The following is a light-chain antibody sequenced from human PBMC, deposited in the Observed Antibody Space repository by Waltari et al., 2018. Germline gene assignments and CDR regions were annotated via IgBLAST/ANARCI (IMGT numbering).Light chain of an antibody. CDR3: QHYDGVPPWT. J-gene: IGKJ1*01. Sequence: DIQMTQSPSSLSASVGDRVTITWQASRDINNYLNWYQQKPGKAPKLLIYDASTLETGVPSRFSGSGSGTDFVFTISRLQPEDIATYYCQHYDGVPPWTFGQGTRVDFK. CDR1: RDINNY. CDR2: DAS. V-gene: IGKV1-33*01.